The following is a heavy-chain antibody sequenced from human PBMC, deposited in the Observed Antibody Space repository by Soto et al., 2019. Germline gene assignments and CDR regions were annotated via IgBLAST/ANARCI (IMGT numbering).Heavy chain of an antibody. J-gene: IGHJ4*02. D-gene: IGHD3-16*01. CDR3: ARGDTSFDY. Sequence: QVQLVESGGGVVQPGRSLRLSCAASGFTFSSYGMHWVRQAPGKGLEWVAVISYDGSNKYYADSVKGRFTISRDNSKNTRYLQMNSLRAEDTAVYYCARGDTSFDYWGQGTLVTVSS. CDR1: GFTFSSYG. CDR2: ISYDGSNK. V-gene: IGHV3-30*03.